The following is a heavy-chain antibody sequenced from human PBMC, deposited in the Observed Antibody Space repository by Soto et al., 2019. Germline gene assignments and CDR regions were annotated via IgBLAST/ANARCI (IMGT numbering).Heavy chain of an antibody. CDR1: GFTFSYAW. V-gene: IGHV3-15*01. CDR2: IKSKTDGGTT. CDR3: ITDPLKTRDMDV. J-gene: IGHJ6*03. Sequence: GGSLRLSCAASGFTFSYAWMSWVRQAPGKGLEWIGHIKSKTDGGTTDYAAPVKDRFIISRDDSKNTLYLQMNSLKTEDTALYFCITDPLKTRDMDVWGKGTTVTVSS.